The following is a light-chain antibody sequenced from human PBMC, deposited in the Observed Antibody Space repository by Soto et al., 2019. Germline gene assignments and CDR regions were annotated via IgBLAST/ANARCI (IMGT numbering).Light chain of an antibody. CDR3: QQYNSWPPIT. V-gene: IGKV3-15*01. CDR2: GAS. CDR1: ESVSSN. J-gene: IGKJ5*01. Sequence: VMTQSPATLSVSPGERATLSCRASESVSSNLAWYQQRPGQAPRLVIYGASTRATGIPARFSGGGSGTEFTLTISSLQSEDFAVYYCQQYNSWPPITFGQGTRPEIK.